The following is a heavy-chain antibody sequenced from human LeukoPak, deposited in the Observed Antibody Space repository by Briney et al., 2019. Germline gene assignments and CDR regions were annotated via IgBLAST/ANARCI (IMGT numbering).Heavy chain of an antibody. Sequence: GGSLRLSCAASGFTVSSNYMSWVRQAPGKGLEWVSVIYSGGSTYYADSVKGRFTISRDNSKNTLYLQMNSLRAEDTAVYYCAGVVDTAMVSDYWGQGTLVTVSS. J-gene: IGHJ4*02. CDR2: IYSGGST. CDR1: GFTVSSNY. V-gene: IGHV3-53*01. CDR3: AGVVDTAMVSDY. D-gene: IGHD5-18*01.